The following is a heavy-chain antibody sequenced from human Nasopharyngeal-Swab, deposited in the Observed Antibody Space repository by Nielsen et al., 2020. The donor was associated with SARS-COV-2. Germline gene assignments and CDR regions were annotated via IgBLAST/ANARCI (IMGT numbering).Heavy chain of an antibody. J-gene: IGHJ4*02. D-gene: IGHD3-22*01. Sequence: SQTLSLTCAVYGGSFSGSYWSWIRQPPGKGLGWIGEIHHSGTTSYNPSLKSRVTISSDTSKNQFSLKLSSVTAADTAVYYCARGHRSISMIVVVIATAHFYFDSWGRGTLVTVTS. CDR2: IHHSGTT. CDR3: ARGHRSISMIVVVIATAHFYFDS. V-gene: IGHV4-34*01. CDR1: GGSFSGSY.